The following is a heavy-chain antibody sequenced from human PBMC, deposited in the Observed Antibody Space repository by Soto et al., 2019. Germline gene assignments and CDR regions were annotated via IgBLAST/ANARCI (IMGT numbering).Heavy chain of an antibody. V-gene: IGHV4-34*01. CDR2: INHSGST. J-gene: IGHJ5*02. D-gene: IGHD2-2*02. CDR3: ARVYDAISYPLYERRYRSGRSRFDP. CDR1: GGSFSGYY. Sequence: SETLSLTCAVYGGSFSGYYWSWIRQPPGKGLEWIGEINHSGSTNYNPSLKSRVTISVDTSKNQFSLKLSSVTAADTAVYYCARVYDAISYPLYERRYRSGRSRFDPWGQGTLVTVSS.